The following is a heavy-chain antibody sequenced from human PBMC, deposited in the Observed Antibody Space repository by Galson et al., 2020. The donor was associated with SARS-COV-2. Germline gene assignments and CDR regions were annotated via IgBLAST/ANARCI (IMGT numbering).Heavy chain of an antibody. CDR1: GYTLTELS. V-gene: IGHV1-24*01. D-gene: IGHD2-2*01. CDR2: FDPEDGDT. CDR3: ATECAVVLPATIVY. J-gene: IGHJ4*02. Sequence: ASVKVSCKVSGYTLTELSMHWVRQAPGQGLEWMGGFDPEDGDTIYAQKFQVSVTMTKDTSTDTAYMELSSLISDDTAVYYCATECAVVLPATIVYWGQGTLVTVSS.